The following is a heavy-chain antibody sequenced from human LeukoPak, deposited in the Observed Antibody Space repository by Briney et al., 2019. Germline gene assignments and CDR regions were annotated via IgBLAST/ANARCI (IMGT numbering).Heavy chain of an antibody. Sequence: GGCLRLSCAASGFTLDSNAMHWVRQAPGKGLEWLAVISYDGSNKYYADSVKGRFTISRDNSKNTLYLQMNSLRAEDTAVYYCARDGSITMIVVVIEFPDYWGQGTLVTVSS. CDR3: ARDGSITMIVVVIEFPDY. D-gene: IGHD3-22*01. J-gene: IGHJ4*02. CDR1: GFTLDSNA. CDR2: ISYDGSNK. V-gene: IGHV3-30*04.